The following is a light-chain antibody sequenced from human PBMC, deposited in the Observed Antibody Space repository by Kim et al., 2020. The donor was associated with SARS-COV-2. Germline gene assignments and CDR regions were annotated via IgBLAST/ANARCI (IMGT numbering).Light chain of an antibody. CDR2: WAS. CDR1: QSVLYSSNNKDY. CDR3: QQYSSIPLT. Sequence: DIVMTQSPDSLAVSLGERATINCKSSQSVLYSSNNKDYLAWYQQKPRQPPKLLIYWASTRESGVPDRFSGSGSGTDFTLTISSLQAEDVAVYYCQQYSSIPLTFGGGTKVDIK. J-gene: IGKJ4*01. V-gene: IGKV4-1*01.